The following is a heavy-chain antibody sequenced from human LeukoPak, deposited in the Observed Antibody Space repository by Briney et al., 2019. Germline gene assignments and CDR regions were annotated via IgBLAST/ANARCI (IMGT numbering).Heavy chain of an antibody. CDR2: IYYSGST. V-gene: IGHV4-31*03. Sequence: SQTLSLTCTVSGGSISSGGYYWSWIRQHPGKGLEWIGYIYYSGSTYYNPSLKSRGTISVDTSKNQFSLKLSSVTAADTAVYYCARVEYYGSGSLDYWGQGTLVTVSS. J-gene: IGHJ4*02. D-gene: IGHD3-10*01. CDR1: GGSISSGGYY. CDR3: ARVEYYGSGSLDY.